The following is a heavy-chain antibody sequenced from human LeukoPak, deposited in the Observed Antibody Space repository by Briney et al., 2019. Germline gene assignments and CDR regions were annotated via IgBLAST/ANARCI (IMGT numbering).Heavy chain of an antibody. CDR2: IYYSGST. J-gene: IGHJ5*02. CDR1: GGSISSSSYY. V-gene: IGHV4-39*01. Sequence: SETLSLTCTVSGGSISSSSYYWGWIRQPPGKGLEWIGSIYYSGSTYYNPSLKSRVTISVDTSKNQFSLKLSSVTVADTAVYYCARNRYYYGSGNYGVPNWFGPWGQGTLVTVSS. CDR3: ARNRYYYGSGNYGVPNWFGP. D-gene: IGHD3-10*01.